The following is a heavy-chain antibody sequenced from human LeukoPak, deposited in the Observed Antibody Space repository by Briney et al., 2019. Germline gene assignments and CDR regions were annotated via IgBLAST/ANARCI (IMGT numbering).Heavy chain of an antibody. CDR1: GFTFSSYA. D-gene: IGHD6-13*01. CDR3: ARTLYSSSWSDAFDI. CDR2: ISYDGSEK. J-gene: IGHJ3*02. V-gene: IGHV3-30*04. Sequence: GGSLRLSCAASGFTFSSYAMHWVRQAPGKELEWVAVISYDGSEKYYADSVKGRFTISRDNSKNTLYLQMNSLRAEDTAVYYCARTLYSSSWSDAFDIWGQGTMVTVSS.